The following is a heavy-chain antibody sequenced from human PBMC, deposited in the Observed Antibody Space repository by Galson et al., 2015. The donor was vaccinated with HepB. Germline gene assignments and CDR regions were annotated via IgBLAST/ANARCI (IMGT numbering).Heavy chain of an antibody. D-gene: IGHD6-19*01. CDR2: ISGSGGNT. CDR1: GFMFSSYA. V-gene: IGHV3-23*01. CDR3: AKDLRQWLTTKVGLDY. Sequence: SLRLSCAASGFMFSSYAMTWVRQAPGKGLEWVSAISGSGGNTYYADSVKGRFTISRDNSKNTLYLQMNSLRAEDTAVYYCAKDLRQWLTTKVGLDYWGQGTLVTVSS. J-gene: IGHJ4*02.